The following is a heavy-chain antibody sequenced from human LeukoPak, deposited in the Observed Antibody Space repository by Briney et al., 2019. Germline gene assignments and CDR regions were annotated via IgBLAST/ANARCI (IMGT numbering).Heavy chain of an antibody. CDR3: AKQRVVVVPAAMSHDY. Sequence: PGGSLRLSCAASGFTFSSYAMSWVRQAPGKGLEWVSAISGSGGSTYYADSVKGRFTISRDNSKNTLYLQMNSLRAEDTAVYYCAKQRVVVVPAAMSHDYWGQGTLVTVYS. CDR1: GFTFSSYA. V-gene: IGHV3-23*01. CDR2: ISGSGGST. J-gene: IGHJ4*02. D-gene: IGHD2-2*01.